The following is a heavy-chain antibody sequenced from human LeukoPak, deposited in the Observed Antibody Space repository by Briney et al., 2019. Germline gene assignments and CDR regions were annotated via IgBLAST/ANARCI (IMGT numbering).Heavy chain of an antibody. J-gene: IGHJ6*02. CDR1: GFTFDDYA. D-gene: IGHD2-15*01. CDR3: ARAQDIVVVVAEDYYYYGMDV. CDR2: INWNSGSI. Sequence: SGGSLRLSCAASGFTFDDYAMHWVRQAPGKGLERVSGINWNSGSIGYADSVRGRFTISRDNAKNPLYLQMNSLRAEDTAVYYYARAQDIVVVVAEDYYYYGMDVWGQGTTVTVSS. V-gene: IGHV3-9*01.